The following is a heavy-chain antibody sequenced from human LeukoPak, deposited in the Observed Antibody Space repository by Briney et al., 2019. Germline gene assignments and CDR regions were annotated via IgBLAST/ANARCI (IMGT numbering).Heavy chain of an antibody. V-gene: IGHV1-2*02. D-gene: IGHD3-3*01. CDR2: INPNSGGT. Sequence: GASVKVSCKASGYTFTGYYMHWVRQAPGQGLEWMGWINPNSGGTNYAQKFQGRVTMTRDTSISTAYMELSSLRSDDTAVYYCARDLRGSGGYDFWSGYYPQGGYYYMDVWGKGTTVTVSS. J-gene: IGHJ6*03. CDR1: GYTFTGYY. CDR3: ARDLRGSGGYDFWSGYYPQGGYYYMDV.